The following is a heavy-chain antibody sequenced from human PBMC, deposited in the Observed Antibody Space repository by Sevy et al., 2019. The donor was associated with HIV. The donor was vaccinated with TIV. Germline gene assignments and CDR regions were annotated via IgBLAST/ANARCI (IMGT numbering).Heavy chain of an antibody. Sequence: GGCLRLSCAASGITLTPYWMHWVRQVPGKGLVWVSRINSDRSSTSYAESVKGRFTISRDNGKNTLYLQMKSLRVEDTAVYFCSRGLYYYDMRGHQEPGDYWGQGVLVTVSS. CDR2: INSDRSST. D-gene: IGHD3-22*01. V-gene: IGHV3-74*01. CDR3: SRGLYYYDMRGHQEPGDY. CDR1: GITLTPYW. J-gene: IGHJ4*02.